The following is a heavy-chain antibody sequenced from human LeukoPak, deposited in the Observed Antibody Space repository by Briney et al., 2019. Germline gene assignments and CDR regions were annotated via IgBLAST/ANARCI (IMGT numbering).Heavy chain of an antibody. V-gene: IGHV1-18*01. CDR3: ARANYDFWSGYSFDY. CDR1: GYTFTSYG. J-gene: IGHJ4*02. D-gene: IGHD3-3*01. CDR2: VSAYNGNT. Sequence: GASVKVSCKASGYTFTSYGISWVRQAPGQGLEWMGWVSAYNGNTNYAQKLQGRVTMTTDTSTSTAYMELRSLRSDDTAVYYCARANYDFWSGYSFDYWGQGTLVTVSS.